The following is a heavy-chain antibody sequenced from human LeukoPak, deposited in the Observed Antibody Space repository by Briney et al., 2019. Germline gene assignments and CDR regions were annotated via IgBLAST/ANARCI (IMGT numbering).Heavy chain of an antibody. Sequence: ASVKVSCKASGYTFTSYDINWVRQATGRGLEWMGWMNPNSGNTGYAQNFQGRVTMTRNTSISTAYMELSSLRSEDTAVYYCARRLVGATPPYYFDSWGQGTLVTVSS. CDR2: MNPNSGNT. D-gene: IGHD1-26*01. J-gene: IGHJ4*02. V-gene: IGHV1-8*01. CDR3: ARRLVGATPPYYFDS. CDR1: GYTFTSYD.